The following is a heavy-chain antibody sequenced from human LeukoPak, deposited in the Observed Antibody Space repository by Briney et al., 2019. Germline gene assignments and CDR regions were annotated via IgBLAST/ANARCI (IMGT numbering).Heavy chain of an antibody. CDR2: ISAYNGNT. V-gene: IGHV1-18*01. J-gene: IGHJ5*02. CDR3: ARSPYGSGSLSWFDP. D-gene: IGHD3-10*01. Sequence: ASVKVSCKASGYTFTSYGISWVRQAPGQGLEWMVWISAYNGNTNYAQKLQGRVTMTTDTSTSTAYMELRSLRSDDTAVYYCARSPYGSGSLSWFDPWGQGTLVTVSS. CDR1: GYTFTSYG.